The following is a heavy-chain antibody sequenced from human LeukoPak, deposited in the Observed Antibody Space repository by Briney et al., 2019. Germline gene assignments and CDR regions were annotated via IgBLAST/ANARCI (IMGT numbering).Heavy chain of an antibody. CDR2: IRYGGSNE. Sequence: GGSLRLSCAASGFTFSSYGMHWVRQAPGKGLEWVAFIRYGGSNEYYADSVKGRFTISRDNSKNTLYLQMNSLRAEDTAVYYCARTGIAAAGGNYWGQGTLVTVSS. J-gene: IGHJ4*02. D-gene: IGHD6-13*01. CDR3: ARTGIAAAGGNY. CDR1: GFTFSSYG. V-gene: IGHV3-30*02.